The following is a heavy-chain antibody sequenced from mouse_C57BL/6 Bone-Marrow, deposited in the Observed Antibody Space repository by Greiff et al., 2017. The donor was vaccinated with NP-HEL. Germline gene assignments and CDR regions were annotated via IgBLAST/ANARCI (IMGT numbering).Heavy chain of an antibody. D-gene: IGHD1-1*01. CDR1: GYTFTSYL. V-gene: IGHV1-72*01. CDR3: ARYYYGSSSFDY. J-gene: IGHJ2*01. CDR2: IDPNSGGT. Sequence: QVQLKQPGAELVKPGASVKLSCKASGYTFTSYLMHWVKQRPGRGLEWIGRIDPNSGGTKYNEKFKSKATLTVDKPSSTAYMQINSLTSEDSAVYYGARYYYGSSSFDYWGQGTTLTVSS.